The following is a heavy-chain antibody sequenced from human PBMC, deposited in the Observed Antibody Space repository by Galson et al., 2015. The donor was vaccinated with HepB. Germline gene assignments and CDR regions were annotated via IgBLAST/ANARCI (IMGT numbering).Heavy chain of an antibody. Sequence: SVKVSCKASGYTFTSYAMHWVRQAPGQRLEWMGWINAGNGNTKYSQKFQGRVTITRDTSASTAYMELSSLRSEDTAVYYCARDPSPLTMVRGVNEYFDLWGRGTLVTVSS. CDR2: INAGNGNT. D-gene: IGHD3-10*01. J-gene: IGHJ2*01. V-gene: IGHV1-3*01. CDR1: GYTFTSYA. CDR3: ARDPSPLTMVRGVNEYFDL.